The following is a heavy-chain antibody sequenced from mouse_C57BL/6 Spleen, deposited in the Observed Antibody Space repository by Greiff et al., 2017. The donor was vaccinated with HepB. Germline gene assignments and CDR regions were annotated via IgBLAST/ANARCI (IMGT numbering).Heavy chain of an antibody. J-gene: IGHJ4*01. V-gene: IGHV1-55*01. CDR1: GYTFTSYW. CDR3: AREGDFYYAMDY. CDR2: IYPGSGST. Sequence: QVQLQQPGAELVKPGASVKMSCKASGYTFTSYWITWVKQRPGQGLEWIGDIYPGSGSTNCNEKFKSKATLTVDTSSSTAYMQLSSLTSEDSAVYYCAREGDFYYAMDYWGQGTSVTVSS.